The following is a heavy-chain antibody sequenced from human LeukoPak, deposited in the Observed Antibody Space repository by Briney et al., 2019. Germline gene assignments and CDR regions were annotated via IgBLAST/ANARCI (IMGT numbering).Heavy chain of an antibody. Sequence: QAGGSLRLSCAASGVTLSTYAMSWARQAPGKGLEWVSGISSSGSGDNTYYADSVKGRFTISRDTSKNTLYLQVNSLRAEDTAIYYCARGGGYYPIDYWGQGTLVTVSS. CDR2: ISSSGSGDNT. J-gene: IGHJ4*02. V-gene: IGHV3-23*01. CDR1: GVTLSTYA. CDR3: ARGGGYYPIDY. D-gene: IGHD1-26*01.